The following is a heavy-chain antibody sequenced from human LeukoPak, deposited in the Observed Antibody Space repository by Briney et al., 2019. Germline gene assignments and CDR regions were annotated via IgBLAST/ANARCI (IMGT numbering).Heavy chain of an antibody. CDR2: IYYSGST. D-gene: IGHD3-22*01. Sequence: PSETLSLTCTVSGDSISSSTYYWGWIRQPPGKGLEWIGSIYYSGSTYYNPSLKSRVTISMDTSKNQFSLRLSSVTAADTAVYYCARHLVYDSRTLGSARFDYWGQGTLVTVSS. V-gene: IGHV4-39*01. CDR1: GDSISSSTYY. CDR3: ARHLVYDSRTLGSARFDY. J-gene: IGHJ4*02.